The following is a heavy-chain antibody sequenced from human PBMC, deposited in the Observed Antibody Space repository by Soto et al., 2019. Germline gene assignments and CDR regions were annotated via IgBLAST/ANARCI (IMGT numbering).Heavy chain of an antibody. D-gene: IGHD3-22*01. CDR2: IIPIFGTA. J-gene: IGHJ5*02. CDR1: GGTFSSYA. CDR3: ARAHYDDRSGYPNYNWFDP. V-gene: IGHV1-69*12. Sequence: QVQLVQSGAEVKKPGSSVKVSCKASGGTFSSYAISWVRQAPGQGLEWMGGIIPIFGTANYAQKFQGRVTITADEPTSTAYMGLSSLRSEDTAVYYCARAHYDDRSGYPNYNWFDPWGQGTLVTVSS.